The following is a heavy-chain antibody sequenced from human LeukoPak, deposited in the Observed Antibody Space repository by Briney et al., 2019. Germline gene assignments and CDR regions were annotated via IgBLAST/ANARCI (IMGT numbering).Heavy chain of an antibody. CDR3: ARPPPYCSGGSCYLYFDY. CDR2: IIPIFGTA. J-gene: IGHJ4*02. CDR1: GGTFSSYA. V-gene: IGHV1-69*05. D-gene: IGHD2-15*01. Sequence: SVKVSCKASGGTFSSYAISWVRQAPGQGLEWMGGIIPIFGTANYAQKFQGRVTITTDESTSTAYMELSSLRSEDTAVYYCARPPPYCSGGSCYLYFDYWGQGTLVTVSS.